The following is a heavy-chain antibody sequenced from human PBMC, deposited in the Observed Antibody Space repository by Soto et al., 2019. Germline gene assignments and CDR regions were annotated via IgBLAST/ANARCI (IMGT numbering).Heavy chain of an antibody. Sequence: GGSLRLSCAASGFTFSSYAMSWVRQAPGRGLEWVSAISGSGGSTYYADSVKGRFTISRDNSKNTLYLQMNSLRAEDTAVYYCAKDIEYSSSSDAFDIWGQGTMVTVSS. V-gene: IGHV3-23*01. CDR2: ISGSGGST. D-gene: IGHD6-6*01. CDR1: GFTFSSYA. CDR3: AKDIEYSSSSDAFDI. J-gene: IGHJ3*02.